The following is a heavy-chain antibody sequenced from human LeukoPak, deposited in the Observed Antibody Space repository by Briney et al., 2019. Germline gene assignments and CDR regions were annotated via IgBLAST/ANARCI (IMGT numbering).Heavy chain of an antibody. V-gene: IGHV1-2*02. Sequence: GESLKVSCKASGYTFSDYYMHWVRQAPGQGLEWMGWINPNSGGTNYAQKFQGRVTMTRDMSISTAYMEVSRLTSDDTAVYYCARATIADSSTYYIDYWGLGTLVTVSS. J-gene: IGHJ4*02. CDR3: ARATIADSSTYYIDY. CDR2: INPNSGGT. D-gene: IGHD3-22*01. CDR1: GYTFSDYY.